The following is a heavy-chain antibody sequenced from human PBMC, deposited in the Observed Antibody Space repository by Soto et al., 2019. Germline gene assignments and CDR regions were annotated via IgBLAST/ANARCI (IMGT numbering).Heavy chain of an antibody. Sequence: PGGSLRLSCAASGFTFSSYEMNWVRQAPGKGLEWVSYISSSGSTIYYADSVKGRFTISRDNAKNSLYLQMNSLRAEDTAVYYCAREGGLATNTIPYFDYWGQGTLVTVSS. CDR3: AREGGLATNTIPYFDY. CDR1: GFTFSSYE. V-gene: IGHV3-48*03. CDR2: ISSSGSTI. J-gene: IGHJ4*02. D-gene: IGHD5-12*01.